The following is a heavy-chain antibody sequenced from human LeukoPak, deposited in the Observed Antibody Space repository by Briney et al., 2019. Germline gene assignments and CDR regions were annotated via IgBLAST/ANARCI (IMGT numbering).Heavy chain of an antibody. Sequence: PSGTLSLTCAVSGGSLSSSNWWSWVRQRPGKGLEWIGEIYHSGSTNYNPSLNSRVTISVDKSKNQFSLKLSSVTAADTAVYYCAREGVDTAMASYWYFDLWGRDTLVPVS. V-gene: IGHV4-4*02. CDR3: AREGVDTAMASYWYFDL. CDR2: IYHSGST. J-gene: IGHJ2*01. D-gene: IGHD5-18*01. CDR1: GGSLSSSNW.